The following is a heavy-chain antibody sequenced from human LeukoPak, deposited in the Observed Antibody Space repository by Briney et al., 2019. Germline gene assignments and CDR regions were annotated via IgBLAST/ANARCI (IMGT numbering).Heavy chain of an antibody. D-gene: IGHD3-22*01. J-gene: IGHJ4*02. CDR3: AKDQKYYYDSCGCDY. CDR2: ISGSGGST. CDR1: GFTFGSYA. Sequence: GGSLRLSCAASGFTFGSYAMSWVRQAPGKGLEWVSAISGSGGSTYYADSVKGRFTISRDNSKNTLYLQMNSLRAEDTAVYYCAKDQKYYYDSCGCDYWGQGTLVTVSS. V-gene: IGHV3-23*01.